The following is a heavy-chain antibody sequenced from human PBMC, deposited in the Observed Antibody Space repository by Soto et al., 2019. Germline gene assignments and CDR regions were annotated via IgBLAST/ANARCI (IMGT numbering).Heavy chain of an antibody. CDR2: IYCDDSK. CDR1: GFSLSTSGVG. J-gene: IGHJ4*02. CDR3: AHKGPEDWPLDY. D-gene: IGHD3-9*01. Sequence: QITLKESGPTLVRPTQTLTLTCAFSGFSLSTSGVGVGWIRQPPGKALEWLAVIYCDDSKHYSPSLRSRLTITKDTSKTQVVLTMTNMDPMDTGTYYCAHKGPEDWPLDYWGQGTLVTVSS. V-gene: IGHV2-5*02.